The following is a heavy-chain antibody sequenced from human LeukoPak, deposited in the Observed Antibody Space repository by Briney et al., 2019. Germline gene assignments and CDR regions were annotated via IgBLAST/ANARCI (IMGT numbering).Heavy chain of an antibody. V-gene: IGHV4-34*01. Sequence: PSETLSLTCVVYGGSFSGYYWSWIRQPPGKGLEWIGEINHSESTNYSPSLKSRVTISLDTSKNQFSLKLSSVTAADTAVYYCAGGYKWNDGNWFEPWGQGTLVTVSS. CDR1: GGSFSGYY. CDR3: AGGYKWNDGNWFEP. CDR2: INHSEST. J-gene: IGHJ5*02. D-gene: IGHD1-1*01.